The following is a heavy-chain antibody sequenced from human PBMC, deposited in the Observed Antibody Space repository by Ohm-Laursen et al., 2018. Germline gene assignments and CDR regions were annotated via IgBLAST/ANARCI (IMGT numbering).Heavy chain of an antibody. CDR1: GGSISGYY. J-gene: IGHJ5*02. CDR3: ARQVPAATRGRFDN. CDR2: IFHNGNA. Sequence: SDTLSLTCTVSGGSISGYYWSWIRQPPGRGLEWIAYIFHNGNAVYNPSLKNRVTISVDTSRNQFSLKLRSVTASDTAVYYCARQVPAATRGRFDNWGQGTLVTVSS. D-gene: IGHD2-2*01. V-gene: IGHV4-59*07.